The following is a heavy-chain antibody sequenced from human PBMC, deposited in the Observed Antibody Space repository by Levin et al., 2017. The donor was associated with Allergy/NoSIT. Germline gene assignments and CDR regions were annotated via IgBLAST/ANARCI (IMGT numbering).Heavy chain of an antibody. V-gene: IGHV3-21*01. CDR1: GFTFPDYG. D-gene: IGHD2-21*01. J-gene: IGHJ4*02. CDR2: INTYTGNT. Sequence: LSLTCAASGFTFPDYGFNWVRQAPGKGLEWVSSINTYTGNTAYSGSVKGRFTISRDNARNSVYLQMNSLRVEDTAVYFCAGERGVVADFRQFDYWGQGTLVTISS. CDR3: AGERGVVADFRQFDY.